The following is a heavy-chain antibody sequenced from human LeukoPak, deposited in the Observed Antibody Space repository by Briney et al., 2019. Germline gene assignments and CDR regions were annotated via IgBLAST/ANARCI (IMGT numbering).Heavy chain of an antibody. CDR2: IYYSGST. Sequence: SETLSLTCTVSGGSISSTTYYWGWLRQPPGKGLEWIGSIYYSGSTYYNPSLKSRVTISVDTSKNQFSLKLSSVTAADTAVYYCARRRQYYYDSSGYGGDYWGRGTLVTVSS. CDR3: ARRRQYYYDSSGYGGDY. CDR1: GGSISSTTYY. D-gene: IGHD3-22*01. J-gene: IGHJ4*02. V-gene: IGHV4-39*01.